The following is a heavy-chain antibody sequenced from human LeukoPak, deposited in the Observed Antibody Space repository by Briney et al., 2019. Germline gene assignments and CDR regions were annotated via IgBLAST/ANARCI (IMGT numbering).Heavy chain of an antibody. CDR2: ISAYDGDT. Sequence: PSVKAACKASGYTLSNYGVRWVRQAPGQGLEWMAWISAYDGDTHYAPYFQGRVTMTTDTSTSTAYMELWSLRSDDTAVYYCARDTGSYFAPDCWGQRTLVTVSS. CDR1: GYTLSNYG. V-gene: IGHV1-18*01. D-gene: IGHD1-26*01. CDR3: ARDTGSYFAPDC. J-gene: IGHJ4*02.